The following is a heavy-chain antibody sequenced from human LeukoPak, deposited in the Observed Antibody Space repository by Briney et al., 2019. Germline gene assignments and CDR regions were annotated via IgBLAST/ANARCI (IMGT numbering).Heavy chain of an antibody. D-gene: IGHD1-26*01. J-gene: IGHJ4*02. CDR1: GGSFSGYY. CDR2: INHSGST. CDR3: ARVSGSYPLYFDY. Sequence: PSETLSLTCAVYGGSFSGYYWSWIRQPPGKGLEWIGEINHSGSTNYNPSLKSRVTISVDTSKNQFSLKLSSVTAADTAVYYCARVSGSYPLYFDYWGQGTLVTVSS. V-gene: IGHV4-34*01.